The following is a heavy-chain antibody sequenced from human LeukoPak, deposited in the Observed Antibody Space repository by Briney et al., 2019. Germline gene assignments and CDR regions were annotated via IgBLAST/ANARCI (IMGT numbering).Heavy chain of an antibody. V-gene: IGHV1-69*06. Sequence: SVKVSCKASGGTFSSYAISWVRQAPGQGLEWMGGIIPIFGTANYAQKFQGRVTITADKSTSTAYMELSSLGSEDTAVYYCARNHRPKDIVVVPAAFDYWGQGTLVTVSS. J-gene: IGHJ4*02. CDR2: IIPIFGTA. CDR3: ARNHRPKDIVVVPAAFDY. CDR1: GGTFSSYA. D-gene: IGHD2-2*01.